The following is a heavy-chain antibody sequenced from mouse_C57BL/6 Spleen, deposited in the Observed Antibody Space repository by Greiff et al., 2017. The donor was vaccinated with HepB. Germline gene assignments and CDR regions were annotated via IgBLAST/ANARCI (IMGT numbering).Heavy chain of an antibody. CDR1: GFTFSDYY. CDR3: ATQLLYYYAMDY. CDR2: ISNGGGST. J-gene: IGHJ4*01. V-gene: IGHV5-12*01. D-gene: IGHD2-3*01. Sequence: EVKLVESGGGLVQPGGSLKLSCAASGFTFSDYYMYWVRQTPEKRLEWVAYISNGGGSTYYPDTVKGRFTISRDNAKNTLYLQMSRLKSEDTAMYYCATQLLYYYAMDYWGQGTSVTVSS.